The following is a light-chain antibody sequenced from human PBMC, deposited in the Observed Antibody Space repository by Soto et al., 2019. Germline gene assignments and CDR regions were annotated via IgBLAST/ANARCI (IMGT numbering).Light chain of an antibody. CDR1: QSLLHSNGYNY. CDR3: MQALQTPPFT. V-gene: IGKV2-28*01. CDR2: LGS. Sequence: DIVMTQSPLSLPVTPGEPASISCRSSQSLLHSNGYNYLDWYLQKPGQSPQLLIYLGSNRASGVPERFSGCGSGTDFTLKISRVEAEDVGVYYCMQALQTPPFTFGPGTKVDIK. J-gene: IGKJ3*01.